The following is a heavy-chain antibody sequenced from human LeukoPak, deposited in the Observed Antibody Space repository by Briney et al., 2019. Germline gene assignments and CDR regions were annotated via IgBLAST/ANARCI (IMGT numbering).Heavy chain of an antibody. CDR3: AKVGQDGYNPIDY. D-gene: IGHD5-24*01. CDR2: ISGSGGST. CDR1: GFTFSSYA. J-gene: IGHJ4*02. V-gene: IGHV3-23*01. Sequence: GGSLRLSCAASGFTFSSYAMSWVRQAPGKGLEWISAISGSGGSTYYADSVKDRFTISRDNSKNTLYLQMNSLRAEDTAVYYCAKVGQDGYNPIDYWGQGTLVTVSS.